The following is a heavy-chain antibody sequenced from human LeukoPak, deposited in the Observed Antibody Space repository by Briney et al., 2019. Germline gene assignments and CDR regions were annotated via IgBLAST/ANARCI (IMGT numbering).Heavy chain of an antibody. CDR1: GGSFSGYY. CDR2: INHSGST. CDR3: ARHPKSSYYDFWSGYYNPYYYYYMDV. Sequence: PSETLSLTCAVYGGSFSGYYWSWIRQPPGKGLEWIGEINHSGSTNYNPPLKSRVTISVDTSKNQFSLKLSSVTAADTAVYYCARHPKSSYYDFWSGYYNPYYYYYMDVWGKGTTVTVSS. V-gene: IGHV4-34*01. D-gene: IGHD3-3*01. J-gene: IGHJ6*03.